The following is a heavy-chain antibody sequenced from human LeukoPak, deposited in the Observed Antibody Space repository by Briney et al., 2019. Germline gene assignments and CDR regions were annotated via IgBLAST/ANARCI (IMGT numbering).Heavy chain of an antibody. V-gene: IGHV5-51*01. Sequence: GESLKISCKGSGYSFTSYWIGWVRQMPGKGLEWMGIIYPGDSDTRYSPSFQGQVTISADKSISTACLQWSSLKASDTAMYYCARPNRAGGIAVAGNAFDIWGQGTMVTVSS. CDR2: IYPGDSDT. CDR1: GYSFTSYW. D-gene: IGHD6-19*01. CDR3: ARPNRAGGIAVAGNAFDI. J-gene: IGHJ3*02.